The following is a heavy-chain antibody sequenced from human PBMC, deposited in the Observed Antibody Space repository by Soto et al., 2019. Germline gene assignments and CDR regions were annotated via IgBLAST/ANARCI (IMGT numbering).Heavy chain of an antibody. Sequence: PGGSLRLSCTASGFTFGDYAMSWFRQAPGKGLEWVGFIRSKAYGGTTEYAASVKGRFTISRDDSKSIAYLQMNSLKTEDTAVYYCTKFNLRFWNTRRSNWFDPWGQGTLVTVSS. J-gene: IGHJ5*02. CDR2: IRSKAYGGTT. CDR3: TKFNLRFWNTRRSNWFDP. V-gene: IGHV3-49*03. CDR1: GFTFGDYA. D-gene: IGHD3-3*01.